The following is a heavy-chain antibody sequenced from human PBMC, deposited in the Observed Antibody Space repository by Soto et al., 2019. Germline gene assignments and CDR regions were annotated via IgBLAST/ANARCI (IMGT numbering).Heavy chain of an antibody. CDR1: GGSISSASHY. CDR3: VRGWDLYGSAIFTYYFDY. J-gene: IGHJ4*02. CDR2: IHYSGRT. Sequence: QVQLQESGPGLVKPSQTLPLTCTVSGGSISSASHYWSWIRQHPGKGLEWIGYIHYSGRTYYNPDLETRVIISVDTSKNQFSLKLTSVTAADTAVYYCVRGWDLYGSAIFTYYFDYWGLGTLVTVSS. D-gene: IGHD3-10*01. V-gene: IGHV4-31*03.